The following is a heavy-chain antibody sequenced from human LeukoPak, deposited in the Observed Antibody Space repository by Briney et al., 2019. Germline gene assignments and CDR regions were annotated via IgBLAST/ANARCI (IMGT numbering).Heavy chain of an antibody. CDR3: ASPIRSGCSSTSCSLDY. D-gene: IGHD2-2*01. J-gene: IGHJ4*02. CDR2: ISAYNGNT. V-gene: IGHV1-18*01. CDR1: GYTFTSYG. Sequence: ASVKVSCKASGYTFTSYGISWVRQAPGQGLEWLGWISAYNGNTNYAQKLQGRVTMPTDTSTSTAYMELRSLRSDDTAVYYCASPIRSGCSSTSCSLDYWGQGTLVTVSS.